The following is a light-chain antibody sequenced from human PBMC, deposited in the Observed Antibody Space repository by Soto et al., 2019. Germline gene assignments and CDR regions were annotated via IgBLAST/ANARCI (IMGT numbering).Light chain of an antibody. V-gene: IGKV1-5*03. CDR1: QSISNR. Sequence: DIQMTQSPSTLSASVGDRVTITCRASQSISNRLVWYQQQPGKAPTLLIYKASSIESGVASRFSGSGAGTEFTITISSLKPDVLATYYCQQYSSYPLTFGGGTKVEI. CDR3: QQYSSYPLT. CDR2: KAS. J-gene: IGKJ4*01.